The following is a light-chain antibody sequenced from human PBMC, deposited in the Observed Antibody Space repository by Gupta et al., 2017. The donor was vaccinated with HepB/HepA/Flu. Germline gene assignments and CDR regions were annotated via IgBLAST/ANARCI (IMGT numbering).Light chain of an antibody. Sequence: DIQMTQSPSSLSASLGDRVTITCRASQSIASYLNWYEKRPGKAPKLLISSASSLQSGVPSRFSGSGSGTEFSLTISRLRSEDSTTYYCQQGVTLPWTFGQGTKVEI. CDR2: SAS. CDR3: QQGVTLPWT. J-gene: IGKJ1*01. CDR1: QSIASY. V-gene: IGKV1-39*01.